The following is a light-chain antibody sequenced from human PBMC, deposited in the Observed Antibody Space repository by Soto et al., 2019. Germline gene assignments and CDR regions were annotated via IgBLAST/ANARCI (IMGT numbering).Light chain of an antibody. Sequence: IVFTQSPGTLSLSPGERARLSCRASQSVSSSYLAWYQQKPGQAPRPLIYGASSRATGIPDRFSGSGSGTDFTLTISRLEPEDFAVYYCQQYGSSLWTFGQGTKVDIK. CDR3: QQYGSSLWT. CDR1: QSVSSSY. CDR2: GAS. J-gene: IGKJ1*01. V-gene: IGKV3-20*01.